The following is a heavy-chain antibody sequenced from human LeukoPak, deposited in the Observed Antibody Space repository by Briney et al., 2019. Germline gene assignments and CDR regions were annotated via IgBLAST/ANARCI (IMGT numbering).Heavy chain of an antibody. CDR1: GFTFSDYY. J-gene: IGHJ6*02. V-gene: IGHV3-11*06. Sequence: PGGSLRLSCAASGFTFSDYYMSWIRQAPGKGLEWVSYISSSSSYTNYADSVKGRFTISRDNAKNSLYLQMNSLRAEDTAVYYCARVYGDYPSAGYYYGMDVWGQGITVTVSS. CDR3: ARVYGDYPSAGYYYGMDV. D-gene: IGHD4-17*01. CDR2: ISSSSSYT.